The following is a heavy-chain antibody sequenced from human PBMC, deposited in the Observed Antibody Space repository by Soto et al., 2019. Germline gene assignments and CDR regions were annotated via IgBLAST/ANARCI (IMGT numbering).Heavy chain of an antibody. CDR2: ISYDGSNK. Sequence: HVQLVESGGGVVQPGRSLRLSCAASGFIFSSYAMHWVRQAPGKGLEWVALISYDGSNKYYADSVKGRFTISRDNSKNTLYLQMNSLRAEDTAVYYCARVSALRAFDPWGQGTLVTVSS. CDR3: ARVSALRAFDP. D-gene: IGHD2-15*01. V-gene: IGHV3-30-3*01. J-gene: IGHJ5*02. CDR1: GFIFSSYA.